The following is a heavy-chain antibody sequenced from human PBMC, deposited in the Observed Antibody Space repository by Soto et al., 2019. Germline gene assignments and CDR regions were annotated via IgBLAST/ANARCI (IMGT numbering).Heavy chain of an antibody. CDR2: ISYDGSNK. Sequence: GGSLRLSCAASGFTFSSYGMHWVRQAPGKGLEWVAVISYDGSNKYYADSVKGRFTISRDNSKNTLYLQMNSLRAEDTAVYYCAKDRNPTVTTGELFDYWGQGTLVTVSS. V-gene: IGHV3-30*18. J-gene: IGHJ4*02. D-gene: IGHD4-17*01. CDR1: GFTFSSYG. CDR3: AKDRNPTVTTGELFDY.